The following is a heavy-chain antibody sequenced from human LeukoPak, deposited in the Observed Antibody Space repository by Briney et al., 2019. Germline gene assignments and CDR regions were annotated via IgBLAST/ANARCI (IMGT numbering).Heavy chain of an antibody. CDR2: IYSGGST. CDR1: GFSVNSNF. CDR3: ARPSAS. V-gene: IGHV3-53*01. D-gene: IGHD6-25*01. Sequence: GGSLRLSCAASGFSVNSNFMSWVRQAPGKGLEWVSVIYSGGSTYYADSVKGRFTISRDNSKNTLYLQMNSLRAEDTAVYYCARPSASWGQGTLVTVSS. J-gene: IGHJ5*02.